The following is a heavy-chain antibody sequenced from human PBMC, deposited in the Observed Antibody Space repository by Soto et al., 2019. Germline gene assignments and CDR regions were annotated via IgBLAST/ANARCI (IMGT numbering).Heavy chain of an antibody. CDR2: ISYDGSNK. CDR3: AKESIGAAGTHFDY. J-gene: IGHJ4*02. V-gene: IGHV3-30*18. D-gene: IGHD6-13*01. CDR1: GFTFSSYG. Sequence: GGSLRLSCAASGFTFSSYGMHWVRQAPGKGLEWVAVISYDGSNKYYADSVKGRFTISRDNSKNTLYLQMNSLRAEDTAVYYCAKESIGAAGTHFDYWGQGTLVTVSS.